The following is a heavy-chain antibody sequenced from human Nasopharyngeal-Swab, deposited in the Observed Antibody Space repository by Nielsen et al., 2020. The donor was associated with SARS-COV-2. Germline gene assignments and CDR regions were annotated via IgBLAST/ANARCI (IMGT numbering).Heavy chain of an antibody. CDR3: ARDLPHRSSWYGVDSFDI. Sequence: GESLKISCAASGFTVSRNYMSWVRQATGKGLEWVSFIYCGGNTYNADSVKGRFTISRVNSKNSLYLQINSLSAEDTAVYYCARDLPHRSSWYGVDSFDILFQGTMVTVSS. D-gene: IGHD6-13*01. J-gene: IGHJ3*02. CDR1: GFTVSRNY. CDR2: IYCGGNT. V-gene: IGHV3-53*01.